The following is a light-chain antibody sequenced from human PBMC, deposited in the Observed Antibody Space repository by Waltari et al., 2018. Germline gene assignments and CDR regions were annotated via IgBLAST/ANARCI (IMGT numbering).Light chain of an antibody. J-gene: IGKJ5*01. V-gene: IGKV3-11*01. CDR1: QSVSRY. CDR3: QQRSYLIT. Sequence: EIVLTQSPATLSLSPGERATLSCRASQSVSRYLAWYQQKPGTGPRLIIYDASNRATGIPARFSGSGSGTDFTLTISSLEPEDFAVYYCQQRSYLITFGQGTRLEIK. CDR2: DAS.